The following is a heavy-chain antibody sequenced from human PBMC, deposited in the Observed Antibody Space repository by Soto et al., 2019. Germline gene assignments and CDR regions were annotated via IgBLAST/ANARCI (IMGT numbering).Heavy chain of an antibody. V-gene: IGHV1-18*01. D-gene: IGHD4-17*01. CDR3: ARDSHDYGDPLYVLH. CDR2: ISAYNGNT. CDR1: GYTFTSYG. Sequence: QVQLVQSGAEVKKPGASVRVSCKASGYTFTSYGISWVRQAPGQGLEWMGWISAYNGNTNYAQKLQGRVTMTTDTSTSTAYMELRSLRSDDTAVYYCARDSHDYGDPLYVLHWGQGTLVTVSS. J-gene: IGHJ1*01.